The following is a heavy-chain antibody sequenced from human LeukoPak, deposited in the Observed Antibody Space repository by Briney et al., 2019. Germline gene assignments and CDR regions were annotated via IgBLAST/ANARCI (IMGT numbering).Heavy chain of an antibody. V-gene: IGHV3-21*01. Sequence: GGSLRLSCAASGFIFNNYWMSWVRQAPGKGLEWVSSISSSSSYIYYADSVKGRFTISRDNAKNSLYLQMNSLRAEDTAVYYCARDGSGWTLYYFDYWGQGTLVTVSS. CDR1: GFIFNNYW. CDR2: ISSSSSYI. J-gene: IGHJ4*02. CDR3: ARDGSGWTLYYFDY. D-gene: IGHD6-19*01.